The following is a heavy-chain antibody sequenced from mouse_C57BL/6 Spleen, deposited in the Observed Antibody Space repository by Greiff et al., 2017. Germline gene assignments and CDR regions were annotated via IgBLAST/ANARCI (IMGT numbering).Heavy chain of an antibody. Sequence: QVQLQQPGAELVKPGASVKLSCKASGYTFTSYWMHWVKQRPGQGLEWIGMIHPNSGSTNYNEKFKSKATLTVDKSSSTAYMQLSSLTSEDSAVYYCARSTWYYYGSSHYAMDYWGQGTSVTVSS. D-gene: IGHD1-1*01. V-gene: IGHV1-64*01. CDR1: GYTFTSYW. CDR2: IHPNSGST. J-gene: IGHJ4*01. CDR3: ARSTWYYYGSSHYAMDY.